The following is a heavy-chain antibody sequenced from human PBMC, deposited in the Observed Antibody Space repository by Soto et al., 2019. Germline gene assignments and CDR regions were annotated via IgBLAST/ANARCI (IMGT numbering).Heavy chain of an antibody. Sequence: QVQLVQSGAEVKKPGASVKVSYKASGYTFTSYYMHWVRQAPGQGLEWMGIINPSGGSTSYAQKFQGRVTMTRDTSTSTVYMELSSLRSEDTAVYYCARSLYSSSWYTPFDYWGQGTLVTVSS. V-gene: IGHV1-46*03. CDR1: GYTFTSYY. CDR2: INPSGGST. D-gene: IGHD6-13*01. CDR3: ARSLYSSSWYTPFDY. J-gene: IGHJ4*02.